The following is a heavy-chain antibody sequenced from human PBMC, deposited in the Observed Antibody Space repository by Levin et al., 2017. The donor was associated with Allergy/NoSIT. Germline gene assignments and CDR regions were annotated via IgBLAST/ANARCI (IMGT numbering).Heavy chain of an antibody. Sequence: GSLRLSCTVSGGSISSYYWSWIRQPPGKGLEWIGNIYYSGSTKYNPSLKSRVTISVDTSKKQFSLKLSSVTAADTAVYYCAVGGIDDFDIWGQGTMVTVSS. D-gene: IGHD3-16*01. J-gene: IGHJ3*02. CDR1: GGSISSYY. CDR3: AVGGIDDFDI. V-gene: IGHV4-59*01. CDR2: IYYSGST.